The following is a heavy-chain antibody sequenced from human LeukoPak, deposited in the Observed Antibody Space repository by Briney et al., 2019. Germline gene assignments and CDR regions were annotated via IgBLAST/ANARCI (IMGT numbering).Heavy chain of an antibody. CDR2: ISWTSGSI. V-gene: IGHV3-9*01. CDR3: AKSVVVAATLGYFDY. Sequence: GGSLRLSCAASGFTFDDYAMHWVRQAPGKGLEWVSGISWTSGSIGYADSVKGRFTISRDNAKNSLYLQMNSLRAEDTALYYCAKSVVVAATLGYFDYWGQGTLVTVSS. D-gene: IGHD2-15*01. J-gene: IGHJ4*02. CDR1: GFTFDDYA.